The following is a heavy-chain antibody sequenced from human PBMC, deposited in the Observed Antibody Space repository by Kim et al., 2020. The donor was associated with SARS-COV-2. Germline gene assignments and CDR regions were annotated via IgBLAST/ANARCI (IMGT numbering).Heavy chain of an antibody. CDR1: GFTFSDYY. D-gene: IGHD5-18*01. Sequence: GGSLRLSCAASGFTFSDYYMSWIRQAPGKGLEWVSYISSSGSTIYYADSVKGRFTISRDNAKNSLYLQMNSLRAEDTAVYYCAVGYSYGYHYYGMDVWGQGTTVTVSS. V-gene: IGHV3-11*04. CDR3: AVGYSYGYHYYGMDV. CDR2: ISSSGSTI. J-gene: IGHJ6*02.